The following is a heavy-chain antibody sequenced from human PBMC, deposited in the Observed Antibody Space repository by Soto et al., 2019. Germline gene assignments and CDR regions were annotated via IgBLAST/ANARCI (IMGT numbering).Heavy chain of an antibody. CDR1: GGSISSSSYY. V-gene: IGHV4-39*01. Sequence: SETLSLTCTVSGGSISSSSYYWGWIRQPPGKGLEWIGSIYYSGSTYYNPSLKSRVTISVDTSKNQFSLKLSSVTAADTAVYYCARQVVVVPAALRLNSSSSEGDWFDPWGQGTLVTVSS. J-gene: IGHJ5*02. CDR2: IYYSGST. CDR3: ARQVVVVPAALRLNSSSSEGDWFDP. D-gene: IGHD2-2*01.